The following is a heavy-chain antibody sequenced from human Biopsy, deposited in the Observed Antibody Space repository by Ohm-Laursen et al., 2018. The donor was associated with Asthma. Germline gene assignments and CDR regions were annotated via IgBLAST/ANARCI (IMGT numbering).Heavy chain of an antibody. CDR1: GFSFSNFA. D-gene: IGHD3-22*01. CDR2: ISKDASTQ. Sequence: SLRLSCAASGFSFSNFAIHWVRQAPGKGLEWVGVISKDASTQDYADSVRGRFTISRDYSKNTLYLQMHSLRAEDTAVYYCARGDSSNWSHYYFDYWGQGTLVTVSS. V-gene: IGHV3-30*07. J-gene: IGHJ4*02. CDR3: ARGDSSNWSHYYFDY.